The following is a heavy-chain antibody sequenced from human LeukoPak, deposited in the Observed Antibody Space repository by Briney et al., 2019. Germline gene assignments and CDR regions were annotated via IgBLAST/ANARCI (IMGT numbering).Heavy chain of an antibody. Sequence: PGGSLRLSCAASGVTFSTYWMNWVRQAPGKGLEWVASIKQDGSEKYYADSVNGRFTISKDDPKNPLYLQMNSLSAEDTAAYYCARFDYWGQGTLVTVSS. CDR1: GVTFSTYW. CDR2: IKQDGSEK. V-gene: IGHV3-7*01. J-gene: IGHJ4*02. CDR3: ARFDY.